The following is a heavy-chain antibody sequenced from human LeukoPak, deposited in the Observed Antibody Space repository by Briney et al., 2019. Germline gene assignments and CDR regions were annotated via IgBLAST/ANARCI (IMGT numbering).Heavy chain of an antibody. Sequence: SETLSLTCTVSGGSISSGGYYWSWIRQPAGKGLEWIGRIYTSGSTNYNPSLKSRVTISVDTSKNQFSLKLSSVTAADTAVYYCARGAPHRTPDYWGQGTLVTVSS. J-gene: IGHJ4*02. CDR2: IYTSGST. CDR1: GGSISSGGYY. V-gene: IGHV4-61*02. CDR3: ARGAPHRTPDY.